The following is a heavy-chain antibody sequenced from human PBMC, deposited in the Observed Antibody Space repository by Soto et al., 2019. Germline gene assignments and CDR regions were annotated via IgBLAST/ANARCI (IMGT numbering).Heavy chain of an antibody. CDR1: GTSLSSYY. J-gene: IGHJ4*02. CDR2: IYYSGST. D-gene: IGHD3-10*01. V-gene: IGHV4-59*01. CDR3: ARDQGTMVRGIGNFDY. Sequence: PSETLSLTCTVSGTSLSSYYLSWIRQPPGKGLEWIGYIYYSGSTIYNPSLKSRVTISLDTSKNQFSLKLTSVTAADTAVYYCARDQGTMVRGIGNFDYWGQGTLVTVSS.